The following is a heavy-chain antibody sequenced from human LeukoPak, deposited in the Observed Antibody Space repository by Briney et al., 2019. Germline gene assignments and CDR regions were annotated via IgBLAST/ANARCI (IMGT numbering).Heavy chain of an antibody. CDR1: GFTFSNFA. J-gene: IGHJ4*02. Sequence: AGGSLRLSCAASGFTFSNFAMSWVRQAPGKGLEWVSSISGSGSSTYYADSVKGRFTISRDNSKNTLYLQMNSLRAEDTAVYYCARHVAVLPAPRNYYFDYWGQGTLVTVSS. V-gene: IGHV3-23*01. D-gene: IGHD2-2*01. CDR2: ISGSGSST. CDR3: ARHVAVLPAPRNYYFDY.